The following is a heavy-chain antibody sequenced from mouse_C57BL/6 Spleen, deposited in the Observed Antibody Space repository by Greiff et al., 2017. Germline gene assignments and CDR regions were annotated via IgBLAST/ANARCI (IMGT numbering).Heavy chain of an antibody. J-gene: IGHJ3*01. CDR2: INPNYGTT. CDR3: ARDINYPAWFAY. V-gene: IGHV1-39*01. CDR1: GYSFTEYN. D-gene: IGHD2-5*01. Sequence: EVKLMESGPELVKPGASVKISCKASGYSFTEYNMNWVKQSNGKSLEWIGVINPNYGTTSYNQKFKGKAKVTVDQSSSTAYMQLNSLTSEDSAVYYCARDINYPAWFAYWGQGTLVTVSA.